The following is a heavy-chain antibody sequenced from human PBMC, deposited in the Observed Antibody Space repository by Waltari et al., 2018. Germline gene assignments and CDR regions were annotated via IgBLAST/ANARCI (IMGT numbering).Heavy chain of an antibody. D-gene: IGHD1-26*01. J-gene: IGHJ4*02. CDR1: GFTFSGYW. CDR2: IKQDGSAK. CDR3: ARGWDPGY. V-gene: IGHV3-7*01. Sequence: EVQLVESGGGLVQPGGSLRLSCAAPGFTFSGYWMHWVRQAPGKGLEWVANIKQDGSAKYYVDSVKGRFTISRDNAKNSLYLQMNSLRAEDTAVYYCARGWDPGYWGQGTLVTVSS.